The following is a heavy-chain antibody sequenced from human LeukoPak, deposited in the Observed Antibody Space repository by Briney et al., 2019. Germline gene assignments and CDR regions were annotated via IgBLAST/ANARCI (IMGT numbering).Heavy chain of an antibody. CDR3: ERGLKRISIIGVVSGAFDI. Sequence: SETLSLTCTVSGDSISSYYWSWIRQPPGKGLEWIGYIYYSGSTNYNPSLKSRVTISVDTSKNQFSLKLSSVTAADTAVYYCERGLKRISIIGVVSGAFDIWGQGTMVTVSS. V-gene: IGHV4-59*01. CDR1: GDSISSYY. D-gene: IGHD3-3*02. J-gene: IGHJ3*02. CDR2: IYYSGST.